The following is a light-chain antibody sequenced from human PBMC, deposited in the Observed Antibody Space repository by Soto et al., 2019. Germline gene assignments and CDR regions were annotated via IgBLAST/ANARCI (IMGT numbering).Light chain of an antibody. CDR3: MKGTHWPPG. CDR1: QSLVYSDGHTY. CDR2: QVS. V-gene: IGKV2-30*01. Sequence: EVVMTQSPLSLPVTLGQPASISCRSSQSLVYSDGHTYLDWFQQRPGQSPRRLIYQVSNRASGVSDRFIGSGSGTNFTMKISRVEDEDVGIYYCMKGTHWPPGVGGGTQLKIK. J-gene: IGKJ4*01.